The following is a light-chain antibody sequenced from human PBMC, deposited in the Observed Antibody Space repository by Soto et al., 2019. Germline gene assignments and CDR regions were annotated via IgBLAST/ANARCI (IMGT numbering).Light chain of an antibody. J-gene: IGKJ2*01. CDR1: QSISTS. V-gene: IGKV1-39*01. CDR2: AAS. CDR3: QQSYSLPFT. Sequence: DIQMTQSPSSLSASVGDRVTITCRAGQSISTSLNWYEKKPGKVPNLLIYAASSLQSGVPSRFSGSGYGPEFTLTISSLQPEDSATYYCQQSYSLPFTFGQGTKVDIK.